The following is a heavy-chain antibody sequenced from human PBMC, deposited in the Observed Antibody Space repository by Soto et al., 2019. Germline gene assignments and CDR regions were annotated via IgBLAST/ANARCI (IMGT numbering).Heavy chain of an antibody. D-gene: IGHD2-2*02. CDR3: ERARCSSTSCYIFDY. CDR1: GFTFSSYG. V-gene: IGHV3-33*01. Sequence: PGGSLRLSCAASGFTFSSYGMHWVRQAPGKGLEWVAVIWYDGSNKYYADSVKGRFTISRDNSKNTLYLQMNSLRAEDTAVYYCERARCSSTSCYIFDYWGQGPLVTVYS. J-gene: IGHJ4*02. CDR2: IWYDGSNK.